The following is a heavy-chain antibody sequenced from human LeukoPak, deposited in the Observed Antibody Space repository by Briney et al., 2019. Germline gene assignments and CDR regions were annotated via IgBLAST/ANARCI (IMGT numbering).Heavy chain of an antibody. CDR1: GFTFSSYA. CDR3: AASIAAAGYPRVG. Sequence: GGSLRLSCAASGFTFSSYAMSWVRQAPGKGLEWVSAISGSGGSTYYADSVKGRFTISRDNSKNTLYLQMNSLRAEDTAVYYCAASIAAAGYPRVGWGQGTLVTVSS. V-gene: IGHV3-23*01. J-gene: IGHJ4*02. D-gene: IGHD6-13*01. CDR2: ISGSGGST.